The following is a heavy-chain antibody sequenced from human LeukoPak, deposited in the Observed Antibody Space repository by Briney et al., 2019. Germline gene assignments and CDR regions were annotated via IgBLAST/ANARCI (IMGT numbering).Heavy chain of an antibody. J-gene: IGHJ4*02. CDR2: ITGSGGNT. D-gene: IGHD3-9*01. Sequence: PGASLRLSCAASGFTFSNYAMSWVRQAPGKGLEWVSAITGSGGNTYYAGSVKGRFTISRDNSKNTLYLQMNSLRAEDTAVYYCAKWGDYDVLTGYYVSDYWGQGTLVTVSS. CDR3: AKWGDYDVLTGYYVSDY. V-gene: IGHV3-23*01. CDR1: GFTFSNYA.